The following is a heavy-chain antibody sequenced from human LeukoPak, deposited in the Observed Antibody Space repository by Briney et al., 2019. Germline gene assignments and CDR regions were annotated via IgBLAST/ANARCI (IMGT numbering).Heavy chain of an antibody. D-gene: IGHD2-15*01. V-gene: IGHV1-24*01. CDR1: GYTLTELS. J-gene: IGHJ6*02. CDR2: FDPEDGET. Sequence: ASVKVSCKVSGYTLTELSMHWVRQAPGKGLEWMGGFDPEDGETIYAQKFQGRVTMTEDTSTDTAYMELSSLRSEDTAVYYCAASPLVVAASGAHLHYYYGMDVWGQGTTVTVSS. CDR3: AASPLVVAASGAHLHYYYGMDV.